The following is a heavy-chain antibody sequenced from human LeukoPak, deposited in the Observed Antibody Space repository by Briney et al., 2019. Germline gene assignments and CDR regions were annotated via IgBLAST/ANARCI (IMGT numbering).Heavy chain of an antibody. CDR2: IYHSGST. CDR1: GGSISSGGYS. D-gene: IGHD2-21*02. Sequence: SQTLSLTCAVSGGSISSGGYSWSWIRQPPGKGLEWIGYIYHSGSTYYNPSLKSRATISVDRSKNQFSLKLSSVTAADTAVYYCASLAYCGGDCYFAEYFQHWGQGTLVTVSS. CDR3: ASLAYCGGDCYFAEYFQH. V-gene: IGHV4-30-2*01. J-gene: IGHJ1*01.